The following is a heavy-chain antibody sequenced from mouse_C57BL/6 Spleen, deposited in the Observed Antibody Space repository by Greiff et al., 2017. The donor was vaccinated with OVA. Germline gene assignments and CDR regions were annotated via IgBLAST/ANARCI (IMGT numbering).Heavy chain of an antibody. Sequence: EVKLMESGGGLVKPGGSLKLSCAASGFTFSSYAMSWVRQTPEKRLEWVATISDGGSYTYYPDNVKGRFTISRDNAKNNLYLQMSHLKSEDTAMYYCARDQHYSNYEGAMDYWGQGTSVTVSS. J-gene: IGHJ4*01. D-gene: IGHD2-5*01. CDR3: ARDQHYSNYEGAMDY. CDR1: GFTFSSYA. V-gene: IGHV5-4*01. CDR2: ISDGGSYT.